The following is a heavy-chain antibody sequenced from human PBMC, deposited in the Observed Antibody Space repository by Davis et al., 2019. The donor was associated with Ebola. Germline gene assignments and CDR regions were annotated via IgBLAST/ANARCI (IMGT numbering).Heavy chain of an antibody. D-gene: IGHD6-19*01. J-gene: IGHJ4*02. CDR2: IIPIFGTA. CDR3: ARGSGWHYFDY. V-gene: IGHV1-69*13. CDR1: GGTFSSYA. Sequence: AASVKVSCKASGGTFSSYAISWVRQAPGQGLEWMGGIIPIFGTANCAQKFQGRVTITADESTSTAYMELSSLRSEDTAVYYCARGSGWHYFDYWGQGTLVTVSS.